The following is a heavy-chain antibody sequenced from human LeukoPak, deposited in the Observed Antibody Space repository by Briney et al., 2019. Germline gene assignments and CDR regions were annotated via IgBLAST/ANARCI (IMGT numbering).Heavy chain of an antibody. CDR2: ISSSSSYI. D-gene: IGHD5-24*01. CDR3: ARDLRRDGYNPDY. J-gene: IGHJ4*02. CDR1: GFTFSSYS. Sequence: GGSLRLSCEASGFTFSSYSMNWVRQAPGKGLEWFSSISSSSSYIYYADSGKGRFTISRDNAKNSRYLQMNSLRAEDTAVYYCARDLRRDGYNPDYWGQGTLVTVSS. V-gene: IGHV3-21*01.